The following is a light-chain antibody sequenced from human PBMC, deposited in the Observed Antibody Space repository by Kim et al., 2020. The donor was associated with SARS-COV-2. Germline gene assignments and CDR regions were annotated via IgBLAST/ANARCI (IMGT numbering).Light chain of an antibody. CDR2: GNS. V-gene: IGLV1-40*01. Sequence: QWVIISCTGSSSNVGAGYYVHWYQQLPGTAPKLLIYGNSKRPSGVPARFSGSKSGTSASLAITGLQAEDEADYYCQSYDSSLSGWVFGGGTQLTVL. CDR3: QSYDSSLSGWV. CDR1: SSNVGAGYY. J-gene: IGLJ3*02.